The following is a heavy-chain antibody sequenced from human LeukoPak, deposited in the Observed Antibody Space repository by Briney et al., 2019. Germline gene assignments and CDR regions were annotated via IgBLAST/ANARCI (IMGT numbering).Heavy chain of an antibody. CDR3: ARATSYGANDY. J-gene: IGHJ4*02. CDR2: INPSDGGT. V-gene: IGHV1-46*01. Sequence: GASVKVSCKASGYTFTNYYIHWVRQAPGQGLEWMGIINPSDGGTTYAQQFQGRVTMTRDTSTSTVHMELSSLRSEDTAVYYCARATSYGANDYWGQGTLVTVSS. D-gene: IGHD4-17*01. CDR1: GYTFTNYY.